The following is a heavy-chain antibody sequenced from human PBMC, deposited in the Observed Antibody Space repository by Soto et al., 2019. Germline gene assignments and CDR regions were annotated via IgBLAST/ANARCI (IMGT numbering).Heavy chain of an antibody. CDR2: ISGSGDST. CDR3: ARRSSSWYFDC. Sequence: EVQLLESGGGLVQPGGSLRLSCAASGFTFSSYAMNWVRKAPGKGLEWVSVISGSGDSTYYADSVKGRFTISRDNSKNTLYLQMNSLRAEDTAVYYCARRSSSWYFDCWGQGTLVTVSS. CDR1: GFTFSSYA. D-gene: IGHD6-13*01. J-gene: IGHJ4*02. V-gene: IGHV3-23*01.